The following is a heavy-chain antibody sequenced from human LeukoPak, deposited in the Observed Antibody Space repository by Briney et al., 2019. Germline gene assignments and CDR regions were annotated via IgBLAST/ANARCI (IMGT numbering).Heavy chain of an antibody. CDR2: IHPHGII. CDR3: ARGRDRSKAGDL. Sequence: PSETLSLTCDASGVSFDDYYCSWIRQPPGKGLEWIGEIHPHGIIYYNSSLMSRVTISIDTSKTQFSLRLTSVTAADTAFYYCARGRDRSKAGDLWGQGILVTVSS. D-gene: IGHD5-24*01. J-gene: IGHJ5*02. V-gene: IGHV4-34*01. CDR1: GVSFDDYY.